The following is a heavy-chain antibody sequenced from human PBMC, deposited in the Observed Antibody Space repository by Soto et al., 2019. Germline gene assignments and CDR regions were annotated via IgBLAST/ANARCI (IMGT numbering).Heavy chain of an antibody. CDR1: GFRLYSSV. J-gene: IGHJ4*02. V-gene: IGHV3-23*01. CDR3: AGPGYSSQDY. D-gene: IGHD5-18*01. CDR2: ISGSGDGT. Sequence: PXVSMQLWCASCGFRLYSSVVSWVRQAPGKGLEWVSAISGSGDGTDYADSVKGRFTISRDNSKNTLYLQMNSLRAEDTAVYYCAGPGYSSQDYWGQGALVTVSS.